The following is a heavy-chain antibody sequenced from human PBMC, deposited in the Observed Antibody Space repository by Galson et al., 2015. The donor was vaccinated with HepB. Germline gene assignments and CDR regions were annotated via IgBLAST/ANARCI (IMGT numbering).Heavy chain of an antibody. Sequence: SLRLSCAASGFTFSSYAMSWVRPAPEKGLEWVSAISGSGGSTYYADSVKGRFTISSDNSKNTLYLQMNSPRAEDTAVYSCAKVLVDSSGYGEYFHHWGQGTLVTVSS. J-gene: IGHJ1*01. CDR2: ISGSGGST. V-gene: IGHV3-23*01. D-gene: IGHD3-22*01. CDR1: GFTFSSYA. CDR3: AKVLVDSSGYGEYFHH.